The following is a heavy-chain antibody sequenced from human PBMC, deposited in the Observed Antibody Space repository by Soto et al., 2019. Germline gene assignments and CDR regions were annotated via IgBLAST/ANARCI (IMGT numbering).Heavy chain of an antibody. CDR1: GFSLTTSGVG. J-gene: IGHJ3*02. CDR3: SRTGIYTSEGAFDI. Sequence: SGPTLVNPTQTLTMTCTFSGFSLTTSGVGVGWIRQPPGKALEWLALIYWDDDKRYSPSLKSRLTITKGISKNQVVLTMTNMDPLDTATYYCSRTGIYTSEGAFDIWGQGTMVTVSS. D-gene: IGHD2-8*02. V-gene: IGHV2-5*02. CDR2: IYWDDDK.